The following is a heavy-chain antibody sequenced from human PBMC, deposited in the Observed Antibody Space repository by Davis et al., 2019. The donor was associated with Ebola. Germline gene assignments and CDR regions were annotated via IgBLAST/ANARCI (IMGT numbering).Heavy chain of an antibody. J-gene: IGHJ6*02. CDR1: GFTFSSYG. D-gene: IGHD4-11*01. CDR3: AREYVDYRVDYYYGMDV. CDR2: IWYDGSNK. V-gene: IGHV3-33*08. Sequence: GGSLRLSCAASGFTFSSYGMHWVRQAPGKGLEWVAVIWYDGSNKYYADSVKGRFTISRDNSKNTLYLQMNSLRAEDTAVYYCAREYVDYRVDYYYGMDVWGQGTTVTVSS.